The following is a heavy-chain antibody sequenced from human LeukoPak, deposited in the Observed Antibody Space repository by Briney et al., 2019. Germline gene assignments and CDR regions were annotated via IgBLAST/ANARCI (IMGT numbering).Heavy chain of an antibody. CDR2: IYTSGST. CDR1: GGSISSGSYY. V-gene: IGHV4-61*02. CDR3: ARDLYDSNF. D-gene: IGHD3-22*01. J-gene: IGHJ4*02. Sequence: PSETLSLTCTVSGGSISSGSYYWSWIRQPAGKGLEWIGRIYTSGSTNYNPSLQSRVTISVDTSKNQFSLKLSSVTAADTAVYYCARDLYDSNFWGQGTLVTVSS.